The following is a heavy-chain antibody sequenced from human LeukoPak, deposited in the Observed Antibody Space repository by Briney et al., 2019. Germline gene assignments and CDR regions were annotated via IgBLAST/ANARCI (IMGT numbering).Heavy chain of an antibody. Sequence: SETLSLTCAVYGVSFSGYYWSWIRQPPGKGLEWVGEINHSGSTNYNPSLKSRVTISVDTSKNQFSLKLSSVTAADTAVYYCARGWALLSLYMDVWGKGTTVTVSS. V-gene: IGHV4-34*01. CDR2: INHSGST. D-gene: IGHD3-10*01. CDR1: GVSFSGYY. CDR3: ARGWALLSLYMDV. J-gene: IGHJ6*03.